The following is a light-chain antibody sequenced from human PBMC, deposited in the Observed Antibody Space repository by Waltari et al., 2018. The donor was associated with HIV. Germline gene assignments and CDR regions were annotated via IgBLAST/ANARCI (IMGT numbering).Light chain of an antibody. CDR2: GAS. Sequence: EIVLTQSPGTLSLSPGERATLSCRASPSVSSSYFAWYQQKPGQAPRLLIYGASSRATGIPDRFSGSGSGTDFTLTISRLEPEDFAVYYCQQYGSSPLFTFGPGTKVDI. V-gene: IGKV3-20*01. J-gene: IGKJ3*01. CDR3: QQYGSSPLFT. CDR1: PSVSSSY.